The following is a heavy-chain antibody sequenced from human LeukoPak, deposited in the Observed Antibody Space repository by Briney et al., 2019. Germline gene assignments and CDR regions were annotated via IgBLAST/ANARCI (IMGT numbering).Heavy chain of an antibody. D-gene: IGHD3-22*01. V-gene: IGHV3-11*03. J-gene: IGHJ4*02. CDR3: ARRGGGSSGYSLGY. Sequence: PGGSLRLSCAASGFTFSSYGMSWIRQAPGKGLEWVSYISSSSSYTHYSDSVKGRFTISRDNAKNSLFLQMNSLRAEDTAVYYCARRGGGSSGYSLGYWGQGTLVTVSS. CDR1: GFTFSSYG. CDR2: ISSSSSYT.